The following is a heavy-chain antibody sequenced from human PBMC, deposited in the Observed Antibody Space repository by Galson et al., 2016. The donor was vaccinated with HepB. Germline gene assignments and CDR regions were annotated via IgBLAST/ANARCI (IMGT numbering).Heavy chain of an antibody. V-gene: IGHV4-39*07. Sequence: ETLSLTCTVSGGSISRSGYYWGWIRQSPGKGLEWIGSIYYSGSTYYNPSLQSRVTISVDTSKNQFSLRLSSVTAADTAVYYCATPGGMVTPYGGQGTLVTVSS. CDR3: ATPGGMVTPY. CDR1: GGSISRSGYY. J-gene: IGHJ4*02. D-gene: IGHD5-18*01. CDR2: IYYSGST.